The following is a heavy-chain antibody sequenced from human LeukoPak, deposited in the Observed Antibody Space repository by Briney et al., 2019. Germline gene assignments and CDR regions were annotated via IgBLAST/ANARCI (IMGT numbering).Heavy chain of an antibody. CDR1: GFTFSSYG. J-gene: IGHJ4*02. CDR3: ARGYYYEGVDY. CDR2: IWYDGSNK. V-gene: IGHV3-33*01. Sequence: QSGGSLRLSCAASGFTFSSYGMHWVRQAPGKGLEWVAVIWYDGSNKYYADSVKGRFTISRDNSKNTLYLQMNSLRAEDTAVYYCARGYYYEGVDYWGQGTLVTVSS. D-gene: IGHD3-22*01.